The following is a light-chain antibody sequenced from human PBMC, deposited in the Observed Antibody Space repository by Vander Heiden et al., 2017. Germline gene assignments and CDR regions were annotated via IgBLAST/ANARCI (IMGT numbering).Light chain of an antibody. Sequence: DIQMTQSPSSLSASVGDRVTITCQASQDINNYLNWYQQKPGKAPKLLIYDVSSLETGVPSRFSGSRSGADFTLTISGLQPEDIATYYCQHYDDIPYTFGQGTKLDIK. CDR1: QDINNY. CDR2: DVS. J-gene: IGKJ2*01. V-gene: IGKV1-33*01. CDR3: QHYDDIPYT.